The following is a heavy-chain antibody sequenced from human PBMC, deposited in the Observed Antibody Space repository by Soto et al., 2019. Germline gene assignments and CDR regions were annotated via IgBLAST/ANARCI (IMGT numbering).Heavy chain of an antibody. CDR2: INHSGST. D-gene: IGHD5-18*01. CDR3: ARALGYSYGHLPIDY. Sequence: SETLSLTCAVYGGSFSGYYWSWIRQPPGKGLEWIGEINHSGSTNYNPSLKSRVTISVDTSKNQFSLNLSSVTAADTAVYYCARALGYSYGHLPIDYWGQGILVTVS. CDR1: GGSFSGYY. V-gene: IGHV4-34*01. J-gene: IGHJ4*02.